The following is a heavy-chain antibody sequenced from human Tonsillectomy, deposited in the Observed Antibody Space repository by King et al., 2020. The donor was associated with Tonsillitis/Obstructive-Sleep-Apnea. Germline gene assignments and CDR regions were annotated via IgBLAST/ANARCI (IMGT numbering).Heavy chain of an antibody. D-gene: IGHD6-6*01. Sequence: VQLQESGPGLVKPSETLSLTCTVSGGSVSSGDYYWRWIRQPPGKGLEWIGYIYYTGSTNYNPSLKSRVTISLDTSKNQFSLKLSSVTAADTAVYYCARVEYSSSGTQSWGQGTLVTVSS. J-gene: IGHJ4*02. CDR3: ARVEYSSSGTQS. CDR1: GGSVSSGDYY. CDR2: IYYTGST. V-gene: IGHV4-61*08.